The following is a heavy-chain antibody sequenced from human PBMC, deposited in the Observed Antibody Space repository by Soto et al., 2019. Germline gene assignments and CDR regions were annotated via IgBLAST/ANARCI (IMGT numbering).Heavy chain of an antibody. D-gene: IGHD1-26*01. J-gene: IGHJ5*02. CDR1: GFTFSNYA. V-gene: IGHV3-23*01. CDR3: AGEAGIDGKKCFDP. CDR2: ISDSGDNT. Sequence: EVQLLESGGGLVQPGGSLRLSCAASGFTFSNYAISWVRLAPGRGLEWVSAISDSGDNTYCADSVKGRFTISRDNSKSTVDLRMNSLRADDTAVYYCAGEAGIDGKKCFDPWGQGTQVHVSS.